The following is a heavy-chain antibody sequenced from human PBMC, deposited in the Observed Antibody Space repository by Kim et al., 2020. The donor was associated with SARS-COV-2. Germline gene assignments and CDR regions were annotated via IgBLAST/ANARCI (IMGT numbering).Heavy chain of an antibody. J-gene: IGHJ4*02. Sequence: GGSLRLSCAASGFTFSNSVMSWVRQAPGKGLEWVSTIAGDTYYADYVKGRFTISSDNAKNTQYLQMDSLRAEDTAIYYCSGYGGPGECAYDWGQGTLVTV. CDR1: GFTFSNSV. CDR2: IAGDT. V-gene: IGHV3-23*01. D-gene: IGHD5-18*01. CDR3: SGYGGPGECAYD.